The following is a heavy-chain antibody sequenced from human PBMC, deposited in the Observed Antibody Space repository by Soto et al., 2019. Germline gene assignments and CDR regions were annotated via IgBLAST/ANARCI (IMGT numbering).Heavy chain of an antibody. CDR3: ARPQGGYFDY. V-gene: IGHV4-39*01. Sequence: SETLSLTCTVSGGSISSSSYYWGWIRQPPGKGLEWIGSIYYSGSTYYNPSLRSRVTISVDTSKNQFSLKLSSVTAADTAVYYCARPQGGYFDYWGQGTLVTVSS. CDR2: IYYSGST. J-gene: IGHJ4*02. D-gene: IGHD3-16*01. CDR1: GGSISSSSYY.